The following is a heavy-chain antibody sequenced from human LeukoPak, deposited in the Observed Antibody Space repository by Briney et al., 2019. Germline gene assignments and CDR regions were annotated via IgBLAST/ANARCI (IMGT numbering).Heavy chain of an antibody. CDR2: IYYSGST. D-gene: IGHD3-16*02. J-gene: IGHJ4*02. CDR1: GGSISSYY. V-gene: IGHV4-59*12. CDR3: ARRETMITFGGVIVPPTDY. Sequence: SETLSLTCTVSGGSISSYYWSWIRQPPGKGLEWIGYIYYSGSTNYNPSLKSRVTISVDTSKNQFSLKLSSVTAADTAVYYCARRETMITFGGVIVPPTDYWGQGTLVTVSS.